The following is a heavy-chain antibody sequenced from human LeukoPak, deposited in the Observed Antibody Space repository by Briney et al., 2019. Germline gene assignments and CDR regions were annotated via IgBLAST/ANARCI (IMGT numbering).Heavy chain of an antibody. D-gene: IGHD6-19*01. CDR1: SGSITSYS. V-gene: IGHV4-4*07. CDR2: IHASGST. Sequence: PSETLSLTCIVSSGSITSYSWSWIRQPAGKGLEWIGQIHASGSTNYNPSLKSRVAMSVDTSKNHFSLDLNSVTAADTAVYYCAGRAQSTGWSFGYWGQGALVTVSS. CDR3: AGRAQSTGWSFGY. J-gene: IGHJ4*02.